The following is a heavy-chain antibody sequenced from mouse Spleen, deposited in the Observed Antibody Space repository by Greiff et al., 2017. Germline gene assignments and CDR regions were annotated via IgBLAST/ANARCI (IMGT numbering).Heavy chain of an antibody. CDR3: EGRYDVGYAMDY. CDR2: ISSGSSTI. Sequence: DVKLVESGGGLVKPGGSLKLSCAASGFTFSDYGMHWVRQAPEKGLEWVAYISSGSSTIYYADTVKGRFTISRDNAKNTLFLQMTSLRSEDTAMYYCEGRYDVGYAMDYWGQGTSVTVSS. CDR1: GFTFSDYG. V-gene: IGHV5-17*01. J-gene: IGHJ4*01. D-gene: IGHD2-14*01.